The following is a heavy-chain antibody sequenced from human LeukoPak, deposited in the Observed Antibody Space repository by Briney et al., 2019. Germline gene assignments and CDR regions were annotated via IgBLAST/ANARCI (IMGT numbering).Heavy chain of an antibody. CDR2: IYYSGST. CDR1: GGSISSSSYY. D-gene: IGHD6-19*01. CDR3: ARQAIGYSSGPFDY. V-gene: IGHV4-39*01. Sequence: PSETLSLTCTVSGGSISSSSYYWGWIRQPPGKGLEWIESIYYSGSTYYNPSLKSRVTISVDTSKNQFSLKLSSVTAADTAVYYCARQAIGYSSGPFDYWGQGTLVTVSS. J-gene: IGHJ4*02.